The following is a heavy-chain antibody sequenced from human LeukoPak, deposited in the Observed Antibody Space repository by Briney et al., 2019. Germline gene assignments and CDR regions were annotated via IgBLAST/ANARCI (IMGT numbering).Heavy chain of an antibody. D-gene: IGHD5-24*01. Sequence: SETPSLTCTVSAGSIISSSYYWGWIRQPPGKGLKWIGSIYYSGSTYYNPSLKSRVSISLDTSKNQFSLKLRSVSAADAAVYFCARGRRDGYNLRHFDYCSQGTLVTVSS. CDR3: ARGRRDGYNLRHFDY. V-gene: IGHV4-39*07. CDR1: AGSIISSSYY. J-gene: IGHJ4*02. CDR2: IYYSGST.